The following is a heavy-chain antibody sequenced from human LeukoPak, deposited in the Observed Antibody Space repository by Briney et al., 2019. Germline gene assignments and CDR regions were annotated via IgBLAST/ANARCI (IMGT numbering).Heavy chain of an antibody. V-gene: IGHV3-7*01. Sequence: PGGSLRLSCAASGFTFSSYWMSWVRQAPGKGLEWVANIKEDGRQKYYVDSVKGRFTISRDNAKNSLYLQMNSLRAEDTAVYYCARDNDSRDPPHFDYWGQGTLVTVSS. J-gene: IGHJ4*02. D-gene: IGHD3-16*01. CDR3: ARDNDSRDPPHFDY. CDR2: IKEDGRQK. CDR1: GFTFSSYW.